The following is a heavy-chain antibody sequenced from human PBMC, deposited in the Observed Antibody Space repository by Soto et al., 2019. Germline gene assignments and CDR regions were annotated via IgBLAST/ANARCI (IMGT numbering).Heavy chain of an antibody. CDR3: ASDDRGYSSSWGY. J-gene: IGHJ4*01. D-gene: IGHD6-13*01. CDR2: IWYDGSNK. V-gene: IGHV3-33*01. Sequence: QVQLVESGGGVVQPGRSLRLSCAASGFTFSSYGMDWVRQAPGKGLEWVAVIWYDGSNKYYADAAKGRLPISRDNTKNTLYLQMNRPRAEDTAVYYCASDDRGYSSSWGYCGHGTLVTVSS. CDR1: GFTFSSYG.